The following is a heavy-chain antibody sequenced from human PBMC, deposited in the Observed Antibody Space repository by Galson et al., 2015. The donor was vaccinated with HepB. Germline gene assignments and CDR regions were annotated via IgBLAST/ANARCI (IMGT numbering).Heavy chain of an antibody. CDR2: IYPPDSDT. J-gene: IGHJ3*02. V-gene: IGHV5-51*01. CDR1: GYSFSTYW. Sequence: QSGAEVKKPGESLKISCKGSGYSFSTYWIGWVRQMPGKGLEWMGVIYPPDSDTRYSPSFQGQVTISVDKSISTAYLQWSSLKASDTAMYYCARQGPRHEDAFDIWGQGTMVTVSS. CDR3: ARQGPRHEDAFDI.